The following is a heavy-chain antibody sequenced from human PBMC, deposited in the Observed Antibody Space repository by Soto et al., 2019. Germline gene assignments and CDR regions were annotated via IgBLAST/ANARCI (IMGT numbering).Heavy chain of an antibody. CDR1: GFTFSSYN. CDR2: ISFDGANT. V-gene: IGHV3-30-3*01. D-gene: IGHD3-10*01. J-gene: IGHJ4*02. Sequence: QVQLVESGGGVVPPGGSLRVSCVASGFTFSSYNMHWVRQAPGEGLEWVAVISFDGANTFYADSVKGRFTISREISRDTLYLQMSSLRDEDTAIYYCARDGYNRGGFDYWGQGTLVTVS. CDR3: ARDGYNRGGFDY.